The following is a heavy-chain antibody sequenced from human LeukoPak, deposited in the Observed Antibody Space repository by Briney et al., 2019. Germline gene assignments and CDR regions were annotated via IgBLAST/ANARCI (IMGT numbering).Heavy chain of an antibody. J-gene: IGHJ4*02. CDR2: ISGSGGST. D-gene: IGHD6-13*01. Sequence: GGTLRLSCAASGFTFSSYNMNWVRQAPGKGLEWVSAISGSGGSTYYADSVKGRFTISRDNSKHTLYLQMNSLRAEDTAVYYCAKDPLIRPGYSSSWYDYWGQGTLVTVSS. V-gene: IGHV3-23*01. CDR1: GFTFSSYN. CDR3: AKDPLIRPGYSSSWYDY.